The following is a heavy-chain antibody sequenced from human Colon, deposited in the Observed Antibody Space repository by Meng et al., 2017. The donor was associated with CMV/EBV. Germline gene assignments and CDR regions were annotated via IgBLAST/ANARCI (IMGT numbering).Heavy chain of an antibody. Sequence: QLQLVQYGTEVKKPGASVKVACKTSRYTFTANHLHWVRQAPGQGLEWMGWIYPQDGGTYFAPKFQDRVTLTRDTSITTAYMELSGLTSDDTAIYYCVRESWYFDFWGEGTLVTVSS. CDR1: RYTFTANH. J-gene: IGHJ4*02. CDR3: VRESWYFDF. CDR2: IYPQDGGT. D-gene: IGHD6-13*01. V-gene: IGHV1-2*02.